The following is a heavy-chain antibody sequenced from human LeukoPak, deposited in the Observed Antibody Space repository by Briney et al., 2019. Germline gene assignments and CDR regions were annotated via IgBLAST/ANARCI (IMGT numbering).Heavy chain of an antibody. Sequence: EASVKVSCKASGGTFSSYAISWVRQAPGQGLEWMGGIIPIFGTANYAQKFQGRVTITADESTSTAYMELSSLRSEDTAVYYCARSVHITIHDAFDIWGQGTMVTVSS. CDR3: ARSVHITIHDAFDI. CDR2: IIPIFGTA. J-gene: IGHJ3*02. V-gene: IGHV1-69*13. D-gene: IGHD3-3*01. CDR1: GGTFSSYA.